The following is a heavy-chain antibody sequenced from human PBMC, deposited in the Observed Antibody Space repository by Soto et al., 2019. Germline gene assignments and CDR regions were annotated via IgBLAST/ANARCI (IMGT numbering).Heavy chain of an antibody. CDR2: INPSGGST. J-gene: IGHJ4*02. CDR1: GYIFTNHY. V-gene: IGHV1-46*01. CDR3: ARADYYDSSGFYYDC. Sequence: QVQLVQSGAEVKKPGASVKVSCKASGYIFTNHYIHWVRQAPGQGLEWMGIINPSGGSTNYLQKCEGRIAVTRDTSTRTVYMELSSLRSEDTAVYFCARADYYDSSGFYYDCWGQGTLVTVSS. D-gene: IGHD3-22*01.